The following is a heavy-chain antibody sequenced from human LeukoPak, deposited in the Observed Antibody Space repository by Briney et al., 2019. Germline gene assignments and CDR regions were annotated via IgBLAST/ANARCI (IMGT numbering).Heavy chain of an antibody. CDR1: GGSFSGYY. CDR3: ARAAINFYDSSGFEY. D-gene: IGHD3-22*01. V-gene: IGHV4-34*01. Sequence: PSETLSLTCAVYGGSFSGYYWSWIRQPPGKGLEWIGEINHSGSTNYNPSLKSRVTISVDTSKNQFSLKLSSVTAADTAVYYCARAAINFYDSSGFEYWGQGTLVTVSS. J-gene: IGHJ4*02. CDR2: INHSGST.